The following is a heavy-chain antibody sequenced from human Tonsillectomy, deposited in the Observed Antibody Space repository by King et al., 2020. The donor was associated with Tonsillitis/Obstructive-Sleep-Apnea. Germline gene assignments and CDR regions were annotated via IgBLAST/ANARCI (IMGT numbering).Heavy chain of an antibody. V-gene: IGHV3-48*03. J-gene: IGHJ3*01. CDR1: GFTFSSYE. D-gene: IGHD2-15*01. CDR3: ARLVGVVVSATQSGCDV. Sequence: QLVQSGGGLVQPGGSLRLSCAASGFTFSSYEMNWVRQAPGKGLEWVSYISSSGSTIYYADSVKGRFTISRDNAKNSLYLQMNSLRAEDTAVYYCARLVGVVVSATQSGCDVWGQETIVTVSA. CDR2: ISSSGSTI.